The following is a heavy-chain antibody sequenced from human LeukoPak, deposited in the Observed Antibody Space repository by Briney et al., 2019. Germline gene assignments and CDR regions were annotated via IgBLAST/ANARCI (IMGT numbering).Heavy chain of an antibody. Sequence: SETLSLTCTVSGGSISSGSYYWSWIRQPAGKGLEWIGRIYTSGSTNYNPSLKSRVTISVDTSKNQFSLKLSSVTAADTAVYYCARDPSGYSYGLSYFQHWGQGTLVTVSS. V-gene: IGHV4-61*02. D-gene: IGHD5-18*01. CDR3: ARDPSGYSYGLSYFQH. CDR1: GGSISSGSYY. CDR2: IYTSGST. J-gene: IGHJ1*01.